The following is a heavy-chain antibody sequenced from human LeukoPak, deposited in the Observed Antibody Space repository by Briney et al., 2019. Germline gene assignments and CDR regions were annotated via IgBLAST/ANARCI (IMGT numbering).Heavy chain of an antibody. CDR1: GGSFSSGYYY. CDR2: ISSSGST. CDR3: ARGMDSYYRTNFDY. Sequence: SETLSLTCSVSGGSFSSGYYYWSWIRQPPGKGLEWIGFISSSGSTNYNPSLKSRVTISVDTTKNHFSLNLSSVTAADTAVYYCARGMDSYYRTNFDYWGQGTLVTVSS. D-gene: IGHD3-10*01. V-gene: IGHV4-61*01. J-gene: IGHJ4*02.